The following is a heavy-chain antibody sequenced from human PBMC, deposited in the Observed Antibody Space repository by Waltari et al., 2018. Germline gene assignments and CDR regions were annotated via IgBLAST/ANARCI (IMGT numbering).Heavy chain of an antibody. Sequence: QVQLQQSGPGLVKPSQTLSLTRPLPGDRASSNRAAWHGIRQSLSRGLDWLGRTYYRSKWYNDYAVSVKSRITINPDTSKNQFSLQLNSVTPEDTAVYYCAKDYDILTGPPAWFDPWGQGTLVTVSS. CDR3: AKDYDILTGPPAWFDP. J-gene: IGHJ5*02. D-gene: IGHD3-9*01. CDR1: GDRASSNRAA. CDR2: TYYRSKWYN. V-gene: IGHV6-1*01.